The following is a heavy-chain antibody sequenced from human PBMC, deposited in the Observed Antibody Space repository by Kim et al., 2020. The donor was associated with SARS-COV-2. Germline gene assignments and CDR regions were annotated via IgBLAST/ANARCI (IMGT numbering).Heavy chain of an antibody. CDR1: GGSFSGYY. D-gene: IGHD2-21*01. V-gene: IGHV4-34*01. J-gene: IGHJ6*03. Sequence: SETLSLTCAVYGGSFSGYYWSWIRQPPGKGLEWIGEINHSGSTNYNPSLKSRVTISVDTSKNQFSLKLSSVTAADTAVYYCARGRSGHIVVVIATSRNYYYMDVWGKGNTVTVSS. CDR2: INHSGST. CDR3: ARGRSGHIVVVIATSRNYYYMDV.